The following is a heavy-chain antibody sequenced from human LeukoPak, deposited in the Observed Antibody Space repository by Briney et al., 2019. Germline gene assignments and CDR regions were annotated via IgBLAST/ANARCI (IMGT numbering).Heavy chain of an antibody. CDR3: AKAVATIGDNWFDP. Sequence: GGSLRLSCPVSGFTFSSYAMSWVRQAPGRGLEWVSVISTSGESAYYADSVKGRFTISRDNSKNTLFLQMNSLRAEDTAVYYCAKAVATIGDNWFDPWGQGTLVTVSS. D-gene: IGHD5-12*01. CDR2: ISTSGESA. J-gene: IGHJ5*02. CDR1: GFTFSSYA. V-gene: IGHV3-23*01.